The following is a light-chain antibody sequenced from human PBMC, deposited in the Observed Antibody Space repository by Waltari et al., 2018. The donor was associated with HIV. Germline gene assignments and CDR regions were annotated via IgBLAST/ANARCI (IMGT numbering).Light chain of an antibody. CDR2: AGT. Sequence: SYELTQPPSVSVSPDQTATITCSGAALAKQHSYRDPPTAGQAPVLVIFAGTERPSGIPERFSGTRSETTVTLTITGVQAEDEADYYCESADSTGSYYVFGRGTRLTVL. V-gene: IGLV3-25*03. CDR1: ALAKQH. CDR3: ESADSTGSYYV. J-gene: IGLJ2*01.